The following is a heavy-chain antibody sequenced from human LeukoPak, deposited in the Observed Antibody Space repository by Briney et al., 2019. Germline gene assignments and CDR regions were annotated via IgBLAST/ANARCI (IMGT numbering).Heavy chain of an antibody. J-gene: IGHJ4*02. D-gene: IGHD6-13*01. Sequence: SQTLSLTCAISGDSVSSNSAAWNWIRQSPSRGLEWLGRTYYRSKWYNDYAVSVKSRITINPATSKNQFSLQLNSVPPEDTAVYYCARGGTAAAGPRLDYWGQGTLVTVSS. V-gene: IGHV6-1*01. CDR1: GDSVSSNSAA. CDR3: ARGGTAAAGPRLDY. CDR2: TYYRSKWYN.